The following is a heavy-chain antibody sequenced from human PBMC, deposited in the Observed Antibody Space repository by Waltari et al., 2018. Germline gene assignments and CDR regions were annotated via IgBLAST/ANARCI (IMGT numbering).Heavy chain of an antibody. D-gene: IGHD2-2*01. V-gene: IGHV3-9*01. Sequence: EVQLVESGGGLVQPGRSLRLSCAASGFTFDDYAMHWVRQAPGKGLEWVSGISWNSGSIGYADSVKGRFAISRDNAKNSLYLQMNSLRAEDTALYYCAKEGVPYYYYYMDVWGKGTTVTVSS. CDR2: ISWNSGSI. J-gene: IGHJ6*03. CDR3: AKEGVPYYYYYMDV. CDR1: GFTFDDYA.